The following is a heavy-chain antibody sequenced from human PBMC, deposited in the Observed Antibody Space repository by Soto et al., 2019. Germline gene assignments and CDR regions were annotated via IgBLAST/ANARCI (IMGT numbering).Heavy chain of an antibody. CDR2: INAGIGDT. CDR3: ARGQTNSDYYDSSGYGY. D-gene: IGHD3-22*01. CDR1: GYTFTSYA. V-gene: IGHV1-3*01. J-gene: IGHJ4*02. Sequence: ASVKVSCKASGYTFTSYAMHWVRQAPGQRLEWMGWINAGIGDTEYSEKFQGRVTITRDTSASTAYMELSSLRSEDTAVYYCARGQTNSDYYDSSGYGYWGQGTLVTVSS.